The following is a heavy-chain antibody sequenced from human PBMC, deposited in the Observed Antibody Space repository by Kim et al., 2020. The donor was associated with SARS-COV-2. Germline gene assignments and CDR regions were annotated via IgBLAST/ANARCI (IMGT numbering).Heavy chain of an antibody. CDR1: GYTFTSYD. V-gene: IGHV1-8*02. CDR2: MNPNSGNT. J-gene: IGHJ6*02. CDR3: ARVVVTAIPPFYCYYYGMDV. Sequence: ASVKVSCKASGYTFTSYDINWVRQATGQGLEWMGWMNPNSGNTGYAQKFQGRVTMTRNTSISTAYMELSSLRSEDTAVYYCARVVVTAIPPFYCYYYGMDVWGQGTTVTVSS. D-gene: IGHD2-21*02.